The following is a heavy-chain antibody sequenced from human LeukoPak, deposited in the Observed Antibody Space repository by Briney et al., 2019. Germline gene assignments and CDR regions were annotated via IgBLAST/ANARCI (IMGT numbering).Heavy chain of an antibody. J-gene: IGHJ4*02. CDR3: ARPLGEYQLLYPDY. V-gene: IGHV3-11*01. CDR1: GSTFSDYY. D-gene: IGHD2-2*02. CDR2: ITSSGNTI. Sequence: GGSLRLSCAASGSTFSDYYMHRIRQAPGKGLEWVSSITSSGNTIYYADSVKGRFTISRDNAKSSLYLQMNSLRAEDTAVYYCARPLGEYQLLYPDYWGQGTLVTVSS.